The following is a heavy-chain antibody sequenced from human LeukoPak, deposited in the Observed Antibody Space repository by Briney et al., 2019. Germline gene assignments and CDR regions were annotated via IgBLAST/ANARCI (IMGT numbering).Heavy chain of an antibody. D-gene: IGHD6-25*01. V-gene: IGHV4-61*02. CDR1: GGSISSGSYF. CDR2: IYTSGST. CDR3: AKSGGYGLIDY. Sequence: SETLSLTCTVSGGSISSGSYFWSWIRQPAGKGLEWIGRIYTSGSTNYNPSLKSRVTISVDTSKNQFSLKLSSVTAADTAVYYCAKSGGYGLIDYWGQGTLVTVSS. J-gene: IGHJ4*01.